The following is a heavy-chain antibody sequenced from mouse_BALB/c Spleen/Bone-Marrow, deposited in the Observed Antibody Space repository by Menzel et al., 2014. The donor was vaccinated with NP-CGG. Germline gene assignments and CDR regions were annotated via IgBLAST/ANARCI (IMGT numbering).Heavy chain of an antibody. Sequence: EVNVVESGPELVKPGASVKIYCKASGYSFTGYFMNWVKQSHGKSLEWIGRINPYNGDTFYNQKFKGKATLTVDKSSSTAHMERLSLTCEDSAVYYCGRGAYYYGSSYYFDYWGQGTTLTVSS. CDR3: GRGAYYYGSSYYFDY. V-gene: IGHV1-37*01. CDR1: GYSFTGYF. J-gene: IGHJ2*01. D-gene: IGHD1-1*01. CDR2: INPYNGDT.